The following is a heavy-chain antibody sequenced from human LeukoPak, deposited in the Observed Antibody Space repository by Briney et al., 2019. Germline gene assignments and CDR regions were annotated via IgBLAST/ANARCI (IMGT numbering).Heavy chain of an antibody. Sequence: PGGPLRLSCAASGFTITNYWMHWVRQAPGQGLEWVSSISSSSSYIYYADSVKGRFTISRDNAKNSLYLQMNSLRAEDTAVYYCARDGGWSSTSCYVSWGQGTLVTVSS. CDR2: ISSSSSYI. V-gene: IGHV3-21*01. J-gene: IGHJ4*02. CDR3: ARDGGWSSTSCYVS. D-gene: IGHD2-2*01. CDR1: GFTITNYW.